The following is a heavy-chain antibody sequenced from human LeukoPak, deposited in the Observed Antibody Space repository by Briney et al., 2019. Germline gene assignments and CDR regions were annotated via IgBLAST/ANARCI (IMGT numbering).Heavy chain of an antibody. CDR1: GGSISSSSYY. J-gene: IGHJ6*02. D-gene: IGHD3-16*02. Sequence: SETLSLTCTVSGGSISSSSYYWGWIRQPPGKGLEWIGSIYYSGSTYYNPSLKSRVTISVDTSKNQFSLKLSSVTAADTAVYYCARYRSPHYYYYGMDVWGQGTTVTVSS. CDR3: ARYRSPHYYYYGMDV. V-gene: IGHV4-39*01. CDR2: IYYSGST.